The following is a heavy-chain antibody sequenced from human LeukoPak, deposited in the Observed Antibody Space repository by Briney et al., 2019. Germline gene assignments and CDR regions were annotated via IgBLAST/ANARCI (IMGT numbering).Heavy chain of an antibody. V-gene: IGHV4-59*01. J-gene: IGHJ6*03. Sequence: SETLSLTCTVSDGSISSYFWSWIRQPPGKGLEWIGYISYSGTTNYSPSLKSRVTISVDTSKNQFSLKLSSVSAADTAVYYCVRGPAAIYMDVWGKGTTVTISS. CDR3: VRGPAAIYMDV. CDR1: DGSISSYF. D-gene: IGHD2-2*02. CDR2: ISYSGTT.